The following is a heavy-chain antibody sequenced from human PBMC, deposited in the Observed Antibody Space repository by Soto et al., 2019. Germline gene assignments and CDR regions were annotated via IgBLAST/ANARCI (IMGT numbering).Heavy chain of an antibody. CDR2: IFFTGSA. V-gene: IGHV4-61*01. CDR1: GGSVSTGSYD. Sequence: PSEPLSLTCTVSGGSVSTGSYDWSWIRQPPGKGLEWIGKIFFTGSAHYNPSLRNRVTISVDTSKDRFSLTLTSVTAADTAVYYGARDGHGMDVWGQGNTVIVSS. CDR3: ARDGHGMDV. J-gene: IGHJ6*02.